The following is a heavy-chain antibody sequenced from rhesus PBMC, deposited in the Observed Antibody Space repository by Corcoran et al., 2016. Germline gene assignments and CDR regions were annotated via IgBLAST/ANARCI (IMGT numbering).Heavy chain of an antibody. V-gene: IGHV3S42*01. CDR3: TRAVNSGSWNGADY. CDR1: GFTFSSYW. J-gene: IGHJ4*01. Sequence: EVQLVESGGGLAKPGGSLRLSCAASGFTFSSYWMNWVRQAPGKGLEWVSAINSGGGSTYYADSGECRITISRDSSNNTLARQMNSLRAEDTAVYYCTRAVNSGSWNGADYWGQGVLVTVSS. D-gene: IGHD6-25*01. CDR2: INSGGGST.